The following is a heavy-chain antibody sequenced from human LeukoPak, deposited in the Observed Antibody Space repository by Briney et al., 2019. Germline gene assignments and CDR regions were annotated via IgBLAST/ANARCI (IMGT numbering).Heavy chain of an antibody. D-gene: IGHD6-13*01. J-gene: IGHJ1*01. CDR1: GGSISSGDYY. Sequence: PSETLSLTCTVSGGSISSGDYYWSWIRQPPGKGLEWIGEIYHSGSTNYNPSLKSRVTISVDKSKNQFSLKLSSVTAADTAVYYCARVTAGTVGYFQHWGQGTLVTVSS. V-gene: IGHV4-39*07. CDR2: IYHSGST. CDR3: ARVTAGTVGYFQH.